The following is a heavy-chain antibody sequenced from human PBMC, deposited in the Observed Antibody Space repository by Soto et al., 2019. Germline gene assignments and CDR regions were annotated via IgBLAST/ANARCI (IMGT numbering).Heavy chain of an antibody. D-gene: IGHD4-4*01. Sequence: ASVKVSCKASGYPFSDNQIHWLRRAPGQGLEWMGRINPKSDDTNYAQKFQGRVTMTRDTSIDTAYLELTGLTSDDAATYYCARKHSLDYIRWGLDPWGQGTLVTVSS. CDR1: GYPFSDNQ. J-gene: IGHJ5*02. CDR2: INPKSDDT. CDR3: ARKHSLDYIRWGLDP. V-gene: IGHV1-2*02.